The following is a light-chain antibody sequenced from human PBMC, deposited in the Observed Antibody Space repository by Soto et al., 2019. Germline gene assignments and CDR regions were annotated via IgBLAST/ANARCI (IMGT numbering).Light chain of an antibody. Sequence: EIVLTQSPCTLSLSPGDRATLSCRASQTIASRYLAWYQHQPGQAPRLLIYRTFARAPGIPDRFSGGGSGTDFTLTISRLEREDFAVYYCQQYDTSPPTFGQGTRLDIK. V-gene: IGKV3-20*01. CDR3: QQYDTSPPT. CDR2: RTF. J-gene: IGKJ5*01. CDR1: QTIASRY.